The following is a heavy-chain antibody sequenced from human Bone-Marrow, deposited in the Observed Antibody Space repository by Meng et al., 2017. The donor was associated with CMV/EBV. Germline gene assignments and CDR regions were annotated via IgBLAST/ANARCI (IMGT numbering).Heavy chain of an antibody. J-gene: IGHJ6*02. V-gene: IGHV4-59*12. CDR2: IYYSGST. Sequence: SETLSLTCTVSGRSISSYYWSWIRQPPGKGLEWIGYIYYSGSTNYNPSLKSRVTISVDTSKNQFSLRLTSVTAADTAVYYCARGHIAVAGTYYYYGLDVWGQGTTVTVSS. D-gene: IGHD6-19*01. CDR1: GRSISSYY. CDR3: ARGHIAVAGTYYYYGLDV.